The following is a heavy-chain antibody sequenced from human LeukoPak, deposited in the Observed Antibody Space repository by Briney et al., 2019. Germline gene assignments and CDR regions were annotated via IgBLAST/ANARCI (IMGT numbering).Heavy chain of an antibody. J-gene: IGHJ4*02. D-gene: IGHD3-10*01. CDR2: ISGSGGST. CDR1: GFTFRSYA. CDR3: AKADGLLWFGEFLYYFDY. V-gene: IGHV3-23*01. Sequence: PGGSLRLSCAASGFTFRSYAMSWVRQAPGKGLEWVSAISGSGGSTYYADSVKGRFTIPRDNSKNTLYLQMNSLRAEDTAVYYCAKADGLLWFGEFLYYFDYWGQGTLVTVSS.